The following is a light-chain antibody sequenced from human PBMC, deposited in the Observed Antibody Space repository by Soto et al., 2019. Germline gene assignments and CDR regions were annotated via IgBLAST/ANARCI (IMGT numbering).Light chain of an antibody. Sequence: EIVLTQSPATLSLSPGERATLSCRASQSVSSYLAWYQQKPGQAPRLLIYDASNRATGIPARFSGSGSGTDFTLTISSLDPDDFAFYYCQQRSDWPSTFGGGTKVQIK. V-gene: IGKV3-11*01. CDR3: QQRSDWPST. J-gene: IGKJ4*01. CDR2: DAS. CDR1: QSVSSY.